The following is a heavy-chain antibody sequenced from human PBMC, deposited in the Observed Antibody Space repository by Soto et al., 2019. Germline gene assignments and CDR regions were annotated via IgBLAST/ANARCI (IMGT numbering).Heavy chain of an antibody. CDR1: GGSITSTYW. CDR3: ARASFSSGWYSDY. V-gene: IGHV4-4*02. Sequence: QVQLQESGPGLVKPSGTLSLTCAVSGGSITSTYWWSWVRQPPGKGLEWIGEIYHSGSTNYNPSLKSRVTISVDKSKNQFSLKLTSVTAADTAVYYCARASFSSGWYSDYWGQGTLVTVSS. D-gene: IGHD6-19*01. CDR2: IYHSGST. J-gene: IGHJ4*02.